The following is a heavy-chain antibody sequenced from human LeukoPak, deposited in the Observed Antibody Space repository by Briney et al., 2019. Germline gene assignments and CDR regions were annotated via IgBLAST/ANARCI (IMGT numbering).Heavy chain of an antibody. CDR3: ARQPIAVADNWLDP. CDR2: IYYSGST. V-gene: IGHV4-31*03. D-gene: IGHD6-19*01. CDR1: GGSISSGGYY. J-gene: IGHJ5*02. Sequence: SQTLSLTCTVSGGSISSGGYYWSWIRQHPGKGLEWIGYIYYSGSTYYNPSLKSRVTISVDTSKNQFSLKLSSVTAVDTAVYYCARQPIAVADNWLDPWGQGTLVTVSS.